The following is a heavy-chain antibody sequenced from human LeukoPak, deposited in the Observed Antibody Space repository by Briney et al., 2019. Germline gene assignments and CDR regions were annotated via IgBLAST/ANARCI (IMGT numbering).Heavy chain of an antibody. CDR1: GFSVSSTY. CDR2: IYSSGST. CDR3: ARDEYYYDSSGYYPDY. V-gene: IGHV3-66*01. J-gene: IGHJ4*02. Sequence: GGSLRLSCAASGFSVSSTYMSWVRQAPGQGLEWVSLIYSSGSTFYADSVQGRFIISRDDSKNTLYLQMNSLRAEDTAVYYCARDEYYYDSSGYYPDYWGQGTLVTVSS. D-gene: IGHD3-22*01.